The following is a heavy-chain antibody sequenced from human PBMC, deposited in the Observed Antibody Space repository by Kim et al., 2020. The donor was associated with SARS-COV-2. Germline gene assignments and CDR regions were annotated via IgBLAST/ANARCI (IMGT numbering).Heavy chain of an antibody. D-gene: IGHD6-13*01. CDR2: IYHSGST. CDR3: ARDPHSSSWYVYGMDV. V-gene: IGHV4-4*02. J-gene: IGHJ6*02. Sequence: SETLSLTCAVSGGSISSSNWWSWVRQPPGKGLEWIGEIYHSGSTNYNPSLKSRVTISVDKSKNQFSLQLSSVTAADTAVYYCARDPHSSSWYVYGMDVWGQGTKVTVSS. CDR1: GGSISSSNW.